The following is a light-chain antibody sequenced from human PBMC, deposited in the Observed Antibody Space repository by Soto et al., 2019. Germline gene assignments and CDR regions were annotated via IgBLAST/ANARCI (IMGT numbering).Light chain of an antibody. CDR1: QTIDNK. V-gene: IGKV3-15*01. Sequence: IVMTQSPATLSVSPGERATLSCRASQTIDNKLAWYQQRPGQAPRLLIYGASIRATGIPARFSGSGSGTEFTLTISGLQPEDFATYYCQQSFSTPYTFGQGTELEI. J-gene: IGKJ2*01. CDR2: GAS. CDR3: QQSFSTPYT.